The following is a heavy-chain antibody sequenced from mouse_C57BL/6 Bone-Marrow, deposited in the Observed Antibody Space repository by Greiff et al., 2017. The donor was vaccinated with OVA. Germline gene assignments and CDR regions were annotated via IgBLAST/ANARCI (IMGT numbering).Heavy chain of an antibody. CDR3: AGDEACGSSYEYCDV. J-gene: IGHJ1*03. V-gene: IGHV5-9*01. CDR1: GFTFSSYT. CDR2: ISGGGGNT. Sequence: EVQVVESGGGLVKPGGSLKLSCAASGFTFSSYTMSWVRQTPEKRLEWVATISGGGGNTYYPDSVKGRFTISRDNASNTPYLQISSLRSEDTALDYGAGDEACGSSYEYCDVWGTGTAVTVTS. D-gene: IGHD1-1*01.